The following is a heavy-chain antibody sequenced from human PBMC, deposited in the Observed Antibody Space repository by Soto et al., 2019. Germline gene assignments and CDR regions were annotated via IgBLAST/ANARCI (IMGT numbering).Heavy chain of an antibody. D-gene: IGHD4-17*01. CDR1: GLDFSTHA. V-gene: IGHV3-23*01. Sequence: GGSLRLSCAASGLDFSTHALTWVRQAPGKGLEWLSSITNTGITTHYADSVKGRFTISRENSRNTLHLQLNNLRGDETAVYYCAKGFDYGDTKHIDLWGQGTLVTVSS. CDR2: ITNTGITT. J-gene: IGHJ5*02. CDR3: AKGFDYGDTKHIDL.